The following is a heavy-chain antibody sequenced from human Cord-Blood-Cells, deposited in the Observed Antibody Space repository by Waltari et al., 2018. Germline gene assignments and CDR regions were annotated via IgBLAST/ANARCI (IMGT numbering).Heavy chain of an antibody. CDR1: GYTFTSYD. CDR2: MNPNRGNT. J-gene: IGHJ5*02. Sequence: QVQLVQSGAEVKKPGASVKVSCKASGYTFTSYDINWVRQATGQGLEWMGWMNPNRGNTGYAPKFQGRVTITRNTAISTAYMERSSLRSEDTAVDYCARGVYYDSSGYYNWFDPWGQGTLVTVSS. D-gene: IGHD3-22*01. CDR3: ARGVYYDSSGYYNWFDP. V-gene: IGHV1-8*03.